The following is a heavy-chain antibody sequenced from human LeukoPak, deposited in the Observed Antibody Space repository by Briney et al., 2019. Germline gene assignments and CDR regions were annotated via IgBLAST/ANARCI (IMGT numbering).Heavy chain of an antibody. D-gene: IGHD2-21*02. J-gene: IGHJ4*02. CDR3: ARDCRGDCYSCY. CDR2: ISSSSSYI. V-gene: IGHV3-21*01. CDR1: GFTFSSYS. Sequence: PGGSLRLSCAASGFTFSSYSMNWVHQAPGKGLEWVSSISSSSSYIYYGDSVKGRFTISRDNAKNSLYLQMNSLRAEDTAVYYCARDCRGDCYSCYWGQGTLVTVSS.